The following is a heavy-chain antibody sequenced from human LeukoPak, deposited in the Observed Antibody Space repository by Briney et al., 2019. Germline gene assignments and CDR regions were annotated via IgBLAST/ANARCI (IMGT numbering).Heavy chain of an antibody. CDR1: GGSISSHY. D-gene: IGHD4-17*01. CDR2: IYYSGST. J-gene: IGHJ5*02. Sequence: SETLSHTCSVSGGSISSHYWSWIRQPPGKGLEWIGYIYYSGSTKYNPSLKSRVTMSVDTSKNQFSLKLSSVSAADTAVYYCARGGTTVTPGLLWFDPWGQGTLVTVSS. CDR3: ARGGTTVTPGLLWFDP. V-gene: IGHV4-59*11.